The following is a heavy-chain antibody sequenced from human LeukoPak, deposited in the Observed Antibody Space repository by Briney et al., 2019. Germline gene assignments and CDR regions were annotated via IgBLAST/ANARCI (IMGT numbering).Heavy chain of an antibody. D-gene: IGHD1-26*01. V-gene: IGHV3-33*06. J-gene: IGHJ4*02. CDR1: GFIFSTYG. CDR3: AKDGQVGAIGYFDY. Sequence: GGSLRLSCAASGFIFSTYGMHWVPQAPGKGLEWVAVVWSGGNNKYYSDSVKGRFTISRDNSKNTLYLQMNSLRAEDTAVYYCAKDGQVGAIGYFDYRGQGTLVTVSS. CDR2: VWSGGNNK.